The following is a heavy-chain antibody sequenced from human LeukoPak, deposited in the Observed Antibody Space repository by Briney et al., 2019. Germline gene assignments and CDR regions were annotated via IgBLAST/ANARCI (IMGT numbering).Heavy chain of an antibody. J-gene: IGHJ3*02. D-gene: IGHD4-17*01. CDR2: ISYIGST. Sequence: SETLSLTCAVSDDSFSSHYWTWVRQPPGKGLEWVGYISYIGSTNYNPSLKSRVTISIDTSKNQFSLKLSSVTAADTAVYYCARDLVTVTKGFDIWGQGTMVSVSS. V-gene: IGHV4-59*11. CDR1: DDSFSSHY. CDR3: ARDLVTVTKGFDI.